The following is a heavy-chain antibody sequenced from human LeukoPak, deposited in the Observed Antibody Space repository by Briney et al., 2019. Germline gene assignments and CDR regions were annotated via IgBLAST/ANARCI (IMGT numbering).Heavy chain of an antibody. Sequence: GGSLRLSCAVSGFTVSGNYMSWVRQAPGKGLEWVSLIYSGGTTYYTDSVKGGFTISRDNSKNTLYLQMNSLRAEDTAVYYCARRAGGYSHPYDYWGQGIVVTVSS. V-gene: IGHV3-53*01. D-gene: IGHD4-23*01. CDR3: ARRAGGYSHPYDY. CDR1: GFTVSGNY. J-gene: IGHJ4*02. CDR2: IYSGGTT.